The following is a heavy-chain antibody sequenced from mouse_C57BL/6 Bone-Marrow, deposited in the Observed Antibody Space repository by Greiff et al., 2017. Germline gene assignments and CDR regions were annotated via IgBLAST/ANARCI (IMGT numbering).Heavy chain of an antibody. CDR3: ARHGVYLVAY. J-gene: IGHJ3*01. V-gene: IGHV5-12*01. CDR1: GFTFSDYY. Sequence: EVKLVESGGGLVQPGGSLKLSCAASGFTFSDYYMYWVRQTPEKRLEWVAYISNGGGSTYSPDTVKGRFTISRDNAKNTLYLQMSRLKSEDTAMYYCARHGVYLVAYWGQGTLVTVSA. CDR2: ISNGGGST. D-gene: IGHD5-5*01.